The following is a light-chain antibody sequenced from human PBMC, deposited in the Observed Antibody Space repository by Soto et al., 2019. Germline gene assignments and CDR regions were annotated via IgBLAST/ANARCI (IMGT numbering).Light chain of an antibody. CDR2: AAS. CDR1: QGIASY. J-gene: IGKJ4*01. V-gene: IGKV1-9*01. Sequence: DIQMTQSPTTLSASVGDRVTITCRASQGIASYLAWYQQKPGKAPKLLIYAASTLQSGVPSRFSGSGSGTDFTLIISSLQPEDFATYYCQQFNSYPLTFGGGTKVDIK. CDR3: QQFNSYPLT.